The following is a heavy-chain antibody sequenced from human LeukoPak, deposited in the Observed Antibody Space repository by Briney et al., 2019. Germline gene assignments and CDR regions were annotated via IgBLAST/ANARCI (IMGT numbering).Heavy chain of an antibody. CDR2: IYYSGST. CDR1: GGSIGSYY. J-gene: IGHJ4*02. V-gene: IGHV4-59*12. CDR3: ARGEGGY. Sequence: PSETLSLTCTVSGGSIGSYYWSWIRQPPGKGLEWIGYIYYSGSTNYNPSLKSRVTISVDTSKNQFSLKLSSVTAADTAVYYCARGEGGYWGQGTLVTVSS.